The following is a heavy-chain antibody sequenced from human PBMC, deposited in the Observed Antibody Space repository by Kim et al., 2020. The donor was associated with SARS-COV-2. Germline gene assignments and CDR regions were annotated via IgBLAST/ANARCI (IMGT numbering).Heavy chain of an antibody. CDR3: AADTSMAL. V-gene: IGHV4-34*12. D-gene: IGHD5-18*01. J-gene: IGHJ4*02. Sequence: PSGSTVYNPSLKSRVSISVDMSKRQFSLRLTSVTAADTATYYCAADTSMALWGQGTLVTVSS. CDR2: PSGST.